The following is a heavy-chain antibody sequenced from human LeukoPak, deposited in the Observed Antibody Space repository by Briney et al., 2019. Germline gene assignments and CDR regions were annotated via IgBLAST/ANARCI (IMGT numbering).Heavy chain of an antibody. CDR2: IHSDGRVT. J-gene: IGHJ4*02. CDR3: ARAQDTYNSLYFDY. Sequence: TGGSLRLSCAASGFTFSTHDVNWVRQAPGKGLVWVSRIHSDGRVTTYADSVKGRFTISKDSARNTLYLQMNTLRVEDTAVYYCARAQDTYNSLYFDYWGQGALVTVPS. D-gene: IGHD5-24*01. V-gene: IGHV3-74*01. CDR1: GFTFSTHD.